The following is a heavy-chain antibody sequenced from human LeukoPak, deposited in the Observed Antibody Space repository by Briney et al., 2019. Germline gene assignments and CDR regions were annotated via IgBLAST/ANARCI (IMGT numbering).Heavy chain of an antibody. CDR2: IYYSGST. D-gene: IGHD6-19*01. V-gene: IGHV4-59*08. J-gene: IGHJ4*02. CDR1: GGSISSYY. Sequence: SETLSLTCTVSGGSISSYYWSWIRQPPGKGLEWIGYIYYSGSTNYNPSLKSRVTISVDTSKNQFSLKLSSVTAADTAVYYCARFTGYSSGWSLYYFDYWGQGTLVTVSS. CDR3: ARFTGYSSGWSLYYFDY.